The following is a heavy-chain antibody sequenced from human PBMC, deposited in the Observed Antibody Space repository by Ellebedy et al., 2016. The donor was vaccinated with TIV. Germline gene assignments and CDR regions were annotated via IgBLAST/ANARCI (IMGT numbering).Heavy chain of an antibody. Sequence: SLKISCVASGFSFRDYALHWVRQVPGKGLEWVSAISWNGVSIAYADSVKGRFTISRDNAKNSLYLQMNSLRGEDTAFYFCAKARSGDYRFPLDYWGQGTLVTVSS. CDR2: ISWNGVSI. CDR1: GFSFRDYA. D-gene: IGHD4-11*01. CDR3: AKARSGDYRFPLDY. V-gene: IGHV3-9*01. J-gene: IGHJ4*02.